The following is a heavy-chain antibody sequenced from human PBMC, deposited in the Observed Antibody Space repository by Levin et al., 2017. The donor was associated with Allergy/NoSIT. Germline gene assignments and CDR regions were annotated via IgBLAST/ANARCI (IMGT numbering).Heavy chain of an antibody. J-gene: IGHJ3*02. Sequence: QTLSLTCTFSGFSLSTSGMCVSWIRQPPGKALEWLARIDWDDDKYYSTSLKTRLTISKDTSKNQVVLTMTNMDPVDTATYYCARMFSGYYGSGERTNAFDIWGQGTMVTVSS. CDR2: IDWDDDK. D-gene: IGHD3-10*01. V-gene: IGHV2-70*11. CDR3: ARMFSGYYGSGERTNAFDI. CDR1: GFSLSTSGMC.